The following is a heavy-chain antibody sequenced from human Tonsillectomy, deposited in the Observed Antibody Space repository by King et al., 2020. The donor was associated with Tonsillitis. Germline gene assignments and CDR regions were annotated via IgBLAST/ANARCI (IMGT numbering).Heavy chain of an antibody. CDR1: GYTFSRYG. CDR2: INIKTGNP. Sequence: VQLVESELRKSGASVKVSCKASGYTFSRYGVNWVRQAPGQGLEWMGWINIKTGNPTYAQDFTGRFVFSLDTSVGTAYLQISSLKAADTAVYYCARASYYRDSSGYQTTYFDNWGQGTLVTVSS. J-gene: IGHJ4*02. V-gene: IGHV7-4-1*02. CDR3: ARASYYRDSSGYQTTYFDN. D-gene: IGHD3-22*01.